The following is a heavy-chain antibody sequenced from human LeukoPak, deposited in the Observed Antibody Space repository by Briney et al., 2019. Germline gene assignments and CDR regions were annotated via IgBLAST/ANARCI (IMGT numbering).Heavy chain of an antibody. J-gene: IGHJ4*02. D-gene: IGHD1-14*01. Sequence: GGSLRLSCAASGFTFSSYWMHWVRQVPGKGLVWVARINPGGSSITYADSVKGRFTISRDNAKNTLYLQMDSLRAEDTGVYYCARSNRADDYWGQGTLVTVSS. CDR1: GFTFSSYW. V-gene: IGHV3-74*01. CDR3: ARSNRADDY. CDR2: INPGGSSI.